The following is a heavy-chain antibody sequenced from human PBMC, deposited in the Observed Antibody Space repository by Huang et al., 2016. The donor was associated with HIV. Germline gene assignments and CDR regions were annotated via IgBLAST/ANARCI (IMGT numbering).Heavy chain of an antibody. CDR3: ATSTAGNAFDI. J-gene: IGHJ3*02. V-gene: IGHV3-30*03. CDR2: ISYDGINK. D-gene: IGHD6-13*01. CDR1: GITFSSNG. Sequence: QVQLVESGGGVVQPGRSLRLSCAASGITFSSNGMYWVRQARGKGLEWVAVISYDGINKYYADSVKGRVTISRDNSKNTLYVQMSSLRAEDTAVYYCATSTAGNAFDIWGQGTMVTVSS.